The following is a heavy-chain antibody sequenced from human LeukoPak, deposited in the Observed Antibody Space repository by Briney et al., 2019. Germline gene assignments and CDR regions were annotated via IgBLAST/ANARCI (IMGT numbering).Heavy chain of an antibody. Sequence: SETLSLTCAVYGGSFSGYYWSWIRQPPGKGLEWIGEINHSGSTNYNPSLKSRVTISVDTSKNQFSLKLSSVTAADTAVYYCARLPYGDLKFDCWGQGTLVTVSS. CDR1: GGSFSGYY. CDR3: ARLPYGDLKFDC. CDR2: INHSGST. V-gene: IGHV4-34*01. D-gene: IGHD4-17*01. J-gene: IGHJ4*02.